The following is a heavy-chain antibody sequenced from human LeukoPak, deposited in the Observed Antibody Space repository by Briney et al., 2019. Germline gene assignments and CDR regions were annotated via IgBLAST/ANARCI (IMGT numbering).Heavy chain of an antibody. Sequence: PSETLSLTCTVSGGSISSSSYYWGWIRQPPGKGLEWIGSIYYSGSTYYNPSLKSRVTISVDTSKNQFSLKLSSVTAADTAVYYCAREIVGAHVDYWGQGTLATVSA. CDR1: GGSISSSSYY. CDR3: AREIVGAHVDY. V-gene: IGHV4-39*07. J-gene: IGHJ4*02. CDR2: IYYSGST. D-gene: IGHD1-26*01.